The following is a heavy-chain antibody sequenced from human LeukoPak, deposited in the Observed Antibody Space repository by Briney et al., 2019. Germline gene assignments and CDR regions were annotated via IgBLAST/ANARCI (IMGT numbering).Heavy chain of an antibody. Sequence: GGSLRLSCAASGFTFSSYAMSWVRQAPGKGLEWVLGISDSGGSTYYADSGKGRFTISRDNSKNILYLQMNSLRAEDTAVYYCAKVRDYYYYMDVWGKGTTVTVSS. CDR1: GFTFSSYA. CDR2: ISDSGGST. V-gene: IGHV3-23*01. J-gene: IGHJ6*03. CDR3: AKVRDYYYYMDV.